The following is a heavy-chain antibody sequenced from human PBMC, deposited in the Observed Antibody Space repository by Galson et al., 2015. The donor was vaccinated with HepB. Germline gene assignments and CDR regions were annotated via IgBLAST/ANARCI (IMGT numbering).Heavy chain of an antibody. Sequence: SVTVSCKASGGTFSSYAISWVRQAPGQGLEWMGGIIPIFGTANYAQKFQGRVTITADESTSTAYMELSSLRSEDTAVYYCASRRIAAAGKGNYWGQGTLVTVSS. CDR3: ASRRIAAAGKGNY. J-gene: IGHJ4*02. V-gene: IGHV1-69*13. D-gene: IGHD6-13*01. CDR1: GGTFSSYA. CDR2: IIPIFGTA.